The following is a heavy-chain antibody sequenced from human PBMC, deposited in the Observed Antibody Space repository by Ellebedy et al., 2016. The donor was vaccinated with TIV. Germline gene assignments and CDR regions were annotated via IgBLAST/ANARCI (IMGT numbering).Heavy chain of an antibody. CDR1: GFTFSNAW. CDR3: TTEDSTYYYDSSGYSLWYFDY. J-gene: IGHJ4*02. CDR2: IKSKTDGGTT. V-gene: IGHV3-15*01. D-gene: IGHD3-22*01. Sequence: GGSLRLXXAASGFTFSNAWMSWVRQAPGKGLEWVGRIKSKTDGGTTDYAAPVKGRFTISRDDSKNTLYLQMNSLKTEDTAVYYCTTEDSTYYYDSSGYSLWYFDYWGQGTLVTVSS.